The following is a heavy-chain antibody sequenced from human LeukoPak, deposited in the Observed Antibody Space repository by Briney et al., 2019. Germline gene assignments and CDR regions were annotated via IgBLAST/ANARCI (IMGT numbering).Heavy chain of an antibody. Sequence: TSETLSLTCAVSGYSISSGYYWGWIRQPPGKGLEWIGSIYHSGSTYYNPSLKSRVTISVDTSKNQFSLKLSSVTAADTAVYYCARLGGSYYEYYFDYWGQGTLVTVSS. CDR3: ARLGGSYYEYYFDY. CDR1: GYSISSGYY. V-gene: IGHV4-38-2*01. J-gene: IGHJ4*02. CDR2: IYHSGST. D-gene: IGHD1-26*01.